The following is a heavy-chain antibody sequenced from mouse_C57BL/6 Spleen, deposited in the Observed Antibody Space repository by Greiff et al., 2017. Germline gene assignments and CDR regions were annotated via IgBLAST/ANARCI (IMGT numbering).Heavy chain of an antibody. V-gene: IGHV14-3*01. CDR3: ARDFYYGSSSAWFAY. Sequence: VQLQQSVAELVRPGASVKLSCTASGFNIKNTYMHWVKQRPEQGLEWIGRIGPANGNTKYAPKFQGKATITADTSSNTAYLQLSSLTSEDTAIYYCARDFYYGSSSAWFAYWGQGTLVTVSA. J-gene: IGHJ3*01. CDR1: GFNIKNTY. CDR2: IGPANGNT. D-gene: IGHD1-1*01.